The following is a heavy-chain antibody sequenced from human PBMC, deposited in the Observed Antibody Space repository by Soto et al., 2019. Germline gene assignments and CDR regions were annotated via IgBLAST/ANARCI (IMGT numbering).Heavy chain of an antibody. CDR2: IDWDDDK. Sequence: SGPTLVNPAQTLTLTCTFSGFSLITSGMCVSWIRQPPGKALEWLALIDWDDDKYYSTSLKTRLTISKDTSKNQVVLTMTNMDPVDTATYYCARIRYSSGWYSVNFFDYWGQGTLVTVSS. D-gene: IGHD6-19*01. CDR3: ARIRYSSGWYSVNFFDY. CDR1: GFSLITSGMC. J-gene: IGHJ4*02. V-gene: IGHV2-70*01.